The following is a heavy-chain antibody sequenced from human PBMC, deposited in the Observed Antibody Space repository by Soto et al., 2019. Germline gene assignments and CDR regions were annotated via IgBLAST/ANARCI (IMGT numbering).Heavy chain of an antibody. V-gene: IGHV4-59*01. CDR3: ASSNIAAAGFYYYGMDV. CDR1: GGSISSYY. D-gene: IGHD6-13*01. J-gene: IGHJ6*02. CDR2: IYYSGST. Sequence: SETLSLTCTVSGGSISSYYWSWIRQPPGKGLEWIGYIYYSGSTNYNPSLKSRVTISVDTSKNQFSLKLSSVTAADTAVYYCASSNIAAAGFYYYGMDVWGRGPTVTVSS.